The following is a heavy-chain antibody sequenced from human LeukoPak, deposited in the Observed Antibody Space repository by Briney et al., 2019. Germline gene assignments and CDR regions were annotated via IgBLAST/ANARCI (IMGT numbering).Heavy chain of an antibody. CDR2: IYTSGST. J-gene: IGHJ5*02. D-gene: IGHD6-19*01. CDR3: ARSIAVAGTGFDP. CDR1: GGSISSGSYY. V-gene: IGHV4-61*02. Sequence: TSQTLSPTCTVSGGSISSGSYYWSWIRQPAGKGLEWIGRIYTSGSTNYNPSLKSRVTISVDTSKNQFSLKLSSVTAADTAVYYCARSIAVAGTGFDPWGQGTLVTVSS.